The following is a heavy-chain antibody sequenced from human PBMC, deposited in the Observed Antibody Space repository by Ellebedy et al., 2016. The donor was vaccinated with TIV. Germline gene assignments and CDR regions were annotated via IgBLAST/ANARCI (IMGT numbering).Heavy chain of an antibody. CDR1: GASISTFY. J-gene: IGHJ4*02. D-gene: IGHD5-24*01. CDR2: IYDIGGIRST. V-gene: IGHV4-59*01. Sequence: MPGGSLRLSCTVPGASISTFYWSWIRQPPGKALEWIGYIYDIGGIRSTNYMSSLRSRVTIAGDTSKNQFSLRLNSVTAADTAVYYCAREGYTEMATLNLDYWGQGTLVTVSS. CDR3: AREGYTEMATLNLDY.